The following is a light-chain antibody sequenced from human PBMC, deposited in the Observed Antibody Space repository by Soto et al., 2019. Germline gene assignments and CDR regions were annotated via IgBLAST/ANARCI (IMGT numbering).Light chain of an antibody. J-gene: IGKJ3*01. Sequence: EIVLTQSPGTLSLSPGERATLSCRASQSVSNNYLAWYQQKPGQAPRLLIYGASNRATGIPDRFSGSGSGTDFTLTISSLEPEDFAVHYCQQRSNWLFGSGNKVDIK. CDR3: QQRSNWL. CDR1: QSVSNNY. CDR2: GAS. V-gene: IGKV3D-20*02.